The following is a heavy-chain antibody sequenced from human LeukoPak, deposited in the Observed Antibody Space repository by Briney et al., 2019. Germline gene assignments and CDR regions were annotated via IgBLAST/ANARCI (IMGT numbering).Heavy chain of an antibody. CDR2: INPNSGGT. CDR1: GYTFTGYY. CDR3: ARGGTAVTFVNY. D-gene: IGHD1/OR15-1a*01. J-gene: IGHJ4*02. Sequence: ASVKVSCKASGYTFTGYYIHWVRQAPGQGLEWMGWINPNSGGTNYGQNFQGRVTMTRDTPITTAYMELSRLRSDDTAVYFCARGGTAVTFVNYWGQGTLVTVSS. V-gene: IGHV1-2*02.